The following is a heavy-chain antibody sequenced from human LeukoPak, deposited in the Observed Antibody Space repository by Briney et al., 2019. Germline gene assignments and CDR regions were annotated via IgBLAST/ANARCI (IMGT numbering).Heavy chain of an antibody. CDR1: GYTFTSYD. CDR3: ARYLRLRTRDEAIGY. Sequence: KPGPSVKVSCKASGYTFTSYDINWVRQATGQGLGWMGWMNPNSGNTGYAQKFQGRVTITRNTSISTAYMELSTLISEDTTVYYCARYLRLRTRDEAIGYWGQGTLVTLSS. D-gene: IGHD3-3*01. V-gene: IGHV1-8*03. J-gene: IGHJ4*02. CDR2: MNPNSGNT.